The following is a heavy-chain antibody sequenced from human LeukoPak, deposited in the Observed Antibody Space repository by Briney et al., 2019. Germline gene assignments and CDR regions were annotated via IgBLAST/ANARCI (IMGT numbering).Heavy chain of an antibody. V-gene: IGHV3-30-3*01. J-gene: IGHJ4*02. CDR3: ARDASKGIYYFDY. CDR2: ISYDGNNK. CDR1: GFTFSSYS. D-gene: IGHD2-15*01. Sequence: PGGSLRLSCAASGFTFSSYSMPWVRQAPGMGLEWVAVISYDGNNKYYADSVKGRFTISRDNSKNTLYLQMNSLRAEDTAVYYCARDASKGIYYFDYWGQGTLVTVSS.